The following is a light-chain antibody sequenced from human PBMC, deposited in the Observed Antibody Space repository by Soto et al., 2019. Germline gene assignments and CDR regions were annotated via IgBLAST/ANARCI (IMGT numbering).Light chain of an antibody. V-gene: IGKV3-11*01. CDR1: QSVSSN. J-gene: IGKJ5*01. Sequence: DIVMTQSPLSLSLSPGERATLSCRASQSVSSNSLAWFQQKPGQAPRLLIYDASNRATGIPARFSGSGSGTDFTLTISSLEPEDFAVYYCQQRSNWPPITFGQGTRLEIK. CDR3: QQRSNWPPIT. CDR2: DAS.